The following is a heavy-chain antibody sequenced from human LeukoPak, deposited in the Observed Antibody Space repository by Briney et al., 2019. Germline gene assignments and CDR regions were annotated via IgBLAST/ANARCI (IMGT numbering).Heavy chain of an antibody. J-gene: IGHJ5*02. CDR1: GFIFSNYG. CDR2: IGSSGSTT. V-gene: IGHV3-23*01. Sequence: GGSLRLSCAASGFIFSNYGMSWVRQAPGKGLEWVSAIGSSGSTTYYADSVKGRFTISRDNSKNTLYLQMYSLRAEDSAVYYCAKDPREYCSSTSCPNWFDPWGQGTLVTVSS. D-gene: IGHD2-2*01. CDR3: AKDPREYCSSTSCPNWFDP.